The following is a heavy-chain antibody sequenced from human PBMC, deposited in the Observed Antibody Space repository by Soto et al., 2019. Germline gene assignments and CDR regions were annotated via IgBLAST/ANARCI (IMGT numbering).Heavy chain of an antibody. V-gene: IGHV3-33*01. CDR3: ARDGHNWNHGFDY. CDR1: GLTFSNYA. CDR2: VWYDGSEK. D-gene: IGHD1-20*01. Sequence: LRLSCAASGLTFSNYAMHWVRQAPGKGLEWVAVVWYDGSEKYYADSVKGRFTISRDNSKNTLYLEMNSLRAEDTAVYFCARDGHNWNHGFDYWGQGTLVTVSS. J-gene: IGHJ4*02.